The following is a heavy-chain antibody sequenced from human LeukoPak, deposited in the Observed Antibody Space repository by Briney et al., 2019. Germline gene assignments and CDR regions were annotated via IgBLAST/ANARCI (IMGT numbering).Heavy chain of an antibody. CDR3: AKDGRGIAVAGHDAFDI. V-gene: IGHV3-23*01. CDR2: ISGSGGST. Sequence: GGSLRLSCAASGFTFSSYAMSWVRQAPGKGLEWVSAISGSGGSTYYADSAKGRFTISRDNSKNTLYLQMNSPRAEDTAVYYCAKDGRGIAVAGHDAFDIWGQGTMVTVSS. D-gene: IGHD6-19*01. J-gene: IGHJ3*02. CDR1: GFTFSSYA.